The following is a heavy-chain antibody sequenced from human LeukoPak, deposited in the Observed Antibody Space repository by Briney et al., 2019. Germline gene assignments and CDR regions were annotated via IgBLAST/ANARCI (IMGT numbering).Heavy chain of an antibody. J-gene: IGHJ6*02. CDR3: ARVSDCSSTSCYLYYYYYYGMDV. Sequence: ASVKVSCKASGYTFTSYDINWVRQATGQGLEWMGWMNPNSGNTGYAQKFQGRVTMTRNTSISTAYMEPSSLRSEDTAVYYCARVSDCSSTSCYLYYYYYYGMDVWGQGTTVTVSS. V-gene: IGHV1-8*01. CDR2: MNPNSGNT. CDR1: GYTFTSYD. D-gene: IGHD2-2*01.